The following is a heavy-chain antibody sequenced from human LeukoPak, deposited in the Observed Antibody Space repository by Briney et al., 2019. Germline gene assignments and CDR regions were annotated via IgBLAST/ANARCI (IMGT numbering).Heavy chain of an antibody. CDR3: AKVAAGLFDY. J-gene: IGHJ4*02. CDR2: ISSSGRTV. CDR1: GFTFSSYN. Sequence: GGSLRLSCAGSGFTFSSYNMNWVRQAPGKGLEWISYISSSGRTVYYAESVRGRFAISRDNARSSLYLQMAGLTAEDTAVYYCAKVAAGLFDYWGQGTLVTVSS. V-gene: IGHV3-48*01.